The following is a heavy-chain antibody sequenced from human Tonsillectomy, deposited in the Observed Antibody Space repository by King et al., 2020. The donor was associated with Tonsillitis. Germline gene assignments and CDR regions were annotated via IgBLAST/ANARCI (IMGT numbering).Heavy chain of an antibody. J-gene: IGHJ4*02. D-gene: IGHD4-17*01. CDR1: GFTFRSYA. Sequence: VQLVESGGGLVQPGGSLRLSCSASGFTFRSYAMHWVRQAPGEGLEYVSAISSDGGSTYYADSVKGRFTISRDNSKNTLSLQMSSLRAEDTAVYYCVSTVTRGSDYWGQGTLVTVSS. CDR2: ISSDGGST. V-gene: IGHV3-64D*06. CDR3: VSTVTRGSDY.